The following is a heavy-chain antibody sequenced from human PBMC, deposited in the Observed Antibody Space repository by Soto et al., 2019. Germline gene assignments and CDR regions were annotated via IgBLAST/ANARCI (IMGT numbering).Heavy chain of an antibody. J-gene: IGHJ4*02. V-gene: IGHV3-33*01. CDR3: VRDGDVHTGFGKDY. CDR2: IWHDGGNK. CDR1: GFTFSSYG. D-gene: IGHD3-16*01. Sequence: QVQLVESGGGVVQPGRSLRLSCAASGFTFSSYGMHWVRQAPGKGLEWVAFIWHDGGNKFYAESVKGRFTISRDNSKNTLYLQMTSLSAEDTAMYYCVRDGDVHTGFGKDYWGQGTLVTVSS.